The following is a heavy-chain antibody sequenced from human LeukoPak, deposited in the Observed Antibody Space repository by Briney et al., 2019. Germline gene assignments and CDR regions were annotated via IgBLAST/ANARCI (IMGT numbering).Heavy chain of an antibody. Sequence: GGSLRLSCAASGFTFTTYGMHWVRQAPGKGLEWVAIISYDGTYKYYVDSVKGRFTISRDNSKNTVYLQMNSLRLDDTSSYYCAKVRMSMPVAVVWSLDLWGQGTLVTVSS. CDR2: ISYDGTYK. J-gene: IGHJ5*02. V-gene: IGHV3-30*18. D-gene: IGHD6-19*01. CDR1: GFTFTTYG. CDR3: AKVRMSMPVAVVWSLDL.